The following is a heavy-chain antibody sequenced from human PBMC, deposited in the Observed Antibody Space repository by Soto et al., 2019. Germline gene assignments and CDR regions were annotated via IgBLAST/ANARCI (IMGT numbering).Heavy chain of an antibody. J-gene: IGHJ4*02. CDR1: GGTFSNYA. V-gene: IGHV1-69*13. CDR2: IIPIFGTT. Sequence: SVKVSCKASGGTFSNYAISWVRQAPGQGLEWMGGIIPIFGTTNYAQRFQGRVTITADESTSTAYMELSSLRSEDTAVYYCARVSSSWYKDYFDYWGQGTLVTSPQ. D-gene: IGHD6-13*01. CDR3: ARVSSSWYKDYFDY.